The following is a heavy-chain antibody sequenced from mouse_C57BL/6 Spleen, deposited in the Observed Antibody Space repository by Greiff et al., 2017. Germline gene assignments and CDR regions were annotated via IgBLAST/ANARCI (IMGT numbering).Heavy chain of an antibody. CDR2: IYPRSGNT. D-gene: IGHD4-1*01. CDR1: GYTFTSYG. CDR3: ARGNWDGEAMDY. Sequence: QVQLQQSGAELARPGASVKLSCKASGYTFTSYGLSWVKQRTGQGLEWIGEIYPRSGNTYYNEKFKGKATLTADKSSSTAYMELRSLTSEDSAVYFCARGNWDGEAMDYWGQGTSVTVSS. V-gene: IGHV1-81*01. J-gene: IGHJ4*01.